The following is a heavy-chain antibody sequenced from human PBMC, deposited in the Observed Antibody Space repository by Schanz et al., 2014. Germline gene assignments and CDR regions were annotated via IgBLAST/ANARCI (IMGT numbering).Heavy chain of an antibody. Sequence: QVQLVQSGAEVRKPGASVKVSCKASGYTFSDSYVHWVRQAPGQGLEWMGWINPNSGTTNYAQKFQGRVTMTRDTSISTAYMELSRLKSDDTAVYYCARAFGGYDPAGALDYWGQGTLVTVSS. CDR3: ARAFGGYDPAGALDY. CDR2: INPNSGTT. CDR1: GYTFSDSY. V-gene: IGHV1-2*02. J-gene: IGHJ4*02. D-gene: IGHD5-12*01.